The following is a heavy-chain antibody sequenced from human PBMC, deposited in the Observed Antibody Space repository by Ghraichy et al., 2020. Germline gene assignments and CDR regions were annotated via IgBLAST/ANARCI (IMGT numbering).Heavy chain of an antibody. CDR2: FDPEDGET. CDR3: ATVARSPSSSPHYYYYGMDV. D-gene: IGHD2-2*01. V-gene: IGHV1-24*01. Sequence: ASVKVSCKVSGYTLTELSMHWVRQAPGKGLEWMGGFDPEDGETIYAQKFQGRVTMTEDTSTDTAYMELSSLRSEDTAVYYCATVARSPSSSPHYYYYGMDVWGQGTTITVSS. J-gene: IGHJ6*02. CDR1: GYTLTELS.